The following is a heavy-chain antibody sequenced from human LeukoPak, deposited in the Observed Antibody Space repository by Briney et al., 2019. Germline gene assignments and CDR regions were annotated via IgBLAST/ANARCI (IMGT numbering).Heavy chain of an antibody. Sequence: ASMKVSCKSSGLTFTDHCIHWVRQGPGQGLEWMGYIGPHSTFTSSPQEFQGRVTMTRDASMSTAYMELTRLTSDDTAVYYRVREGEGPLSKDFDYWGQGTLVTVSS. CDR3: VREGEGPLSKDFDY. CDR1: GLTFTDHC. CDR2: IGPHSTFT. V-gene: IGHV1-2*02. J-gene: IGHJ4*02. D-gene: IGHD2/OR15-2a*01.